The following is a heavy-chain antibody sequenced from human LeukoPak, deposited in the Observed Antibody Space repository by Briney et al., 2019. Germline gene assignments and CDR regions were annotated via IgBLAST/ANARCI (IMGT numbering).Heavy chain of an antibody. CDR2: INHSGST. V-gene: IGHV4-34*01. Sequence: SESLSLTCAVYGGSFSGYYWRWIRQPPGKGLEWIGEINHSGSTNYNPSLKSRVTISVDTSKNQFSLKLSSVTAADTAVYYCARATSDYYDSSGYYPFDYWGQGTLVTVSS. CDR3: ARATSDYYDSSGYYPFDY. CDR1: GGSFSGYY. J-gene: IGHJ4*02. D-gene: IGHD3-22*01.